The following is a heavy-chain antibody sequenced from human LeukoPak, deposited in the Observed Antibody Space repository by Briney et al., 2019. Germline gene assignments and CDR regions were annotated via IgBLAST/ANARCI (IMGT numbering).Heavy chain of an antibody. D-gene: IGHD6-25*01. Sequence: SETLSLTCTVAGGSTTSYYCSWIRQPAGKGLEWNGRTYTSGTTNYHPSLKSRVPMPVAPPKTQFSLRLSFVPAADTAVYYCARDKSGYKAYYYYYMDVWGKGTTVTVSS. J-gene: IGHJ6*03. CDR3: ARDKSGYKAYYYYYMDV. CDR2: TYTSGTT. CDR1: GGSTTSYY. V-gene: IGHV4-4*07.